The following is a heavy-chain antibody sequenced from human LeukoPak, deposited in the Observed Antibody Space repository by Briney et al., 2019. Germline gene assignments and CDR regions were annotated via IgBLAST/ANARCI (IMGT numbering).Heavy chain of an antibody. CDR2: IYYSGST. CDR3: ARSSSSFDAFDI. V-gene: IGHV4-39*01. D-gene: IGHD6-6*01. CDR1: GGSISSSSYY. Sequence: SETLSLTCTVSGGSISSSSYYWGWIRQPPGKGLEWIGSIYYSGSTYYNPSLKSRVTISVDTSKNQFSLKLSSVTAADTAVYYCARSSSSFDAFDIWGQGTMVTVSS. J-gene: IGHJ3*02.